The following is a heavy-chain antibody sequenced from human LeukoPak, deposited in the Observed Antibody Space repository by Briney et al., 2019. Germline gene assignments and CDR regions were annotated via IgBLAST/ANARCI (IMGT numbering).Heavy chain of an antibody. CDR1: GFTVSTNY. D-gene: IGHD3-10*01. Sequence: PGGSLRLSCAASGFTVSTNYMTWVRQPPGKGLEWVSVMYTLGDTYYTDSVKGRFTISRDNAKNSLYLQMNSLRAEDTAVYYCARGPRFGELLWHWFDPWGQGTLVTVSS. CDR3: ARGPRFGELLWHWFDP. J-gene: IGHJ5*02. CDR2: MYTLGDT. V-gene: IGHV3-53*01.